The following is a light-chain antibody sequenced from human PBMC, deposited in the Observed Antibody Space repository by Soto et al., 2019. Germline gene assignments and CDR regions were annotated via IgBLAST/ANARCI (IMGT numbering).Light chain of an antibody. CDR3: QQYGSSGT. CDR2: GAS. J-gene: IGKJ1*01. V-gene: IGKV3-20*01. Sequence: ETVVTQSPATLSVSPGERATLSFRASQSVSNNYLAWYQQKPGQAPRLLIYGASNRATGIPDRFSGSGSGTDFTLTISRLEPEDFAVYYCQQYGSSGTFGQGTKVDIK. CDR1: QSVSNNY.